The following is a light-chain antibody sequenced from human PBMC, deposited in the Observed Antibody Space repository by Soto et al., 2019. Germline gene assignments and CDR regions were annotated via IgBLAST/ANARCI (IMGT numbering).Light chain of an antibody. CDR1: QDITNY. Sequence: DIQLTQSPHSLSASVGDGVTITCQASQDITNYLNWYQQKQGKAPKVLIYDASNLETGVPSRFSGSGSGTDLTFTISSLQPEDVATYYCQQYDNLPLTFGGGTKVEIK. V-gene: IGKV1-33*01. CDR2: DAS. J-gene: IGKJ4*01. CDR3: QQYDNLPLT.